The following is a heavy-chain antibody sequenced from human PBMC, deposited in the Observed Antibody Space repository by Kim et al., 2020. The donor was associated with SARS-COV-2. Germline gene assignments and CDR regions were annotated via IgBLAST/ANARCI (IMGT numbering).Heavy chain of an antibody. D-gene: IGHD2-2*01. CDR2: IKSKTDGGTS. CDR3: TTVSMR. J-gene: IGHJ4*02. Sequence: GGSLRLSCAVSGIPFSNAWFNWVRQSPGKGLEWVGRIKSKTDGGTSDLAAPVKGRFAISRDDSKNTLYLLMNNVKTDDSAVYYCTTVSMRWGQGTLATVSS. V-gene: IGHV3-15*01. CDR1: GIPFSNAW.